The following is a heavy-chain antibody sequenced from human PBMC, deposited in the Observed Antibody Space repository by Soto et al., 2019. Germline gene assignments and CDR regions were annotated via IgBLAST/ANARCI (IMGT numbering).Heavy chain of an antibody. D-gene: IGHD3-16*02. Sequence: EVQLVESGGGLVQPGGSLRLSCAASGFTFSSYWMHWVRQAPGKGLVWVSRINSDGSSTSYADSVKGRFTISRDNAKNTVYLQMNSLRAEDTAVYYCARQHSYDYVWGSYRYFDYWGQGTLVTVSS. J-gene: IGHJ4*02. CDR3: ARQHSYDYVWGSYRYFDY. CDR2: INSDGSST. CDR1: GFTFSSYW. V-gene: IGHV3-74*01.